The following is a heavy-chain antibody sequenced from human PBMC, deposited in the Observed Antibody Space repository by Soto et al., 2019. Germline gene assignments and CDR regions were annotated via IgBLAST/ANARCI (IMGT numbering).Heavy chain of an antibody. D-gene: IGHD2-15*01. Sequence: ASVKVSCKASGYTFTNSDINWVRQAPGQGLEWMGWMDPDSGHAAYAQKFQGRVTLTTSTSTSTVYMEMRSLGSEDTAVYYCARRPHCSGGICYYGLDNWGQGTLVTVSS. CDR2: MDPDSGHA. CDR3: ARRPHCSGGICYYGLDN. J-gene: IGHJ4*02. V-gene: IGHV1-8*01. CDR1: GYTFTNSD.